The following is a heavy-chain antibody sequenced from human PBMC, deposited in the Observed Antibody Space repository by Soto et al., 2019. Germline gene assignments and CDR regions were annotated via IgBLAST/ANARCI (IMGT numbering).Heavy chain of an antibody. CDR2: INPNSGGT. Sequence: ASVKVSCKASGYTFTGYYMHWVRQAPGQGLEWMGWINPNSGGTNYAQKFQGWGTMTWDTSSSTAYMEQSRLRSDDTAVFYYATEGAVEHQENWFDPWGQGTLVTVSS. CDR1: GYTFTGYY. D-gene: IGHD1-26*01. J-gene: IGHJ5*02. CDR3: ATEGAVEHQENWFDP. V-gene: IGHV1-2*04.